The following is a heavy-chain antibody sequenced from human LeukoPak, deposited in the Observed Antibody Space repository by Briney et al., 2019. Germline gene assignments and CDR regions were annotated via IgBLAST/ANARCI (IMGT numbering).Heavy chain of an antibody. V-gene: IGHV3-23*01. Sequence: GGSLRLSCASSGGTLLSYAITWIRQARVTGLQWVSVISGDGESTYYADSVRGRFTISRDNSKSTLYLQMNSLRDEDTAVYYCAKGEAKNQLPGSFDCWGQGALVTVSS. J-gene: IGHJ4*02. D-gene: IGHD2-2*01. CDR1: GGTLLSYA. CDR2: ISGDGEST. CDR3: AKGEAKNQLPGSFDC.